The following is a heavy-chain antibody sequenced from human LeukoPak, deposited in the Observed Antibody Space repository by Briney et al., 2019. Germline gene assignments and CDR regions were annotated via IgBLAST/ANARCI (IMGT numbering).Heavy chain of an antibody. CDR2: ISSSSSYI. CDR1: GFTFSSYE. V-gene: IGHV3-21*01. Sequence: KSGGSLRLSCAASGFTFSSYEMNWVRQAPGKGLEWVSSISSSSSYIYYADSVKGRFTIPRDNAKNSLYLQMNSLRAEDTAVYYCARSSPGDAFDIWGQGTMVTVSS. J-gene: IGHJ3*02. CDR3: ARSSPGDAFDI. D-gene: IGHD6-6*01.